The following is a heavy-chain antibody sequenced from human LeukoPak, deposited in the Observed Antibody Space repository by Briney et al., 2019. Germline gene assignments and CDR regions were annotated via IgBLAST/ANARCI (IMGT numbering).Heavy chain of an antibody. CDR3: LIFPGR. V-gene: IGHV3-15*05. J-gene: IGHJ4*02. CDR1: VFRLLNAW. CDR2: IKSRADGGTT. D-gene: IGHD3-3*01. Sequence: PGVPFRLPCAPSVFRLLNAWMIGVPGSPGRGLEWVGRIKSRADGGTTGYAAPVEGRFSISRDDSENTLYLQMNSLQIDDTALYYCLIFPGRWGQGTLVTVSS.